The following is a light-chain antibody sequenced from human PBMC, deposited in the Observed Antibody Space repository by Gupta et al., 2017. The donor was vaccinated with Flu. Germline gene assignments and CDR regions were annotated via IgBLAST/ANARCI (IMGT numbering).Light chain of an antibody. CDR1: SSNIGAGYD. V-gene: IGLV1-40*01. CDR3: QSYDSSLSGPV. Sequence: SVLTQPPSVSGAPGQRVTISCTGRSSNIGAGYDVHWYQQLPGTAPKLLIYGNSNRPSGVPDRFSGSKSGTSASLAITGLQAEDEADYYCQSYDSSLSGPVFGGGTKLTVL. J-gene: IGLJ2*01. CDR2: GNS.